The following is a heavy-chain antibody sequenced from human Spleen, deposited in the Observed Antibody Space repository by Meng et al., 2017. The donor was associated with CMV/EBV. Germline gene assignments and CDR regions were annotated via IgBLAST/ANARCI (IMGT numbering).Heavy chain of an antibody. V-gene: IGHV3-20*04. Sequence: GGSLRLSCTVSGGSISSSSYYWGWIRQPPGKGLEWVSGINWNGGSTGYADSVKGRFTISRDNAKNSLYLQMNSLRAEDTALYFCARGYQYQLSGMYYFDYWGQGTLVTVSS. CDR3: ARGYQYQLSGMYYFDY. J-gene: IGHJ4*02. CDR1: GGSISSSSYY. CDR2: INWNGGST. D-gene: IGHD2-2*01.